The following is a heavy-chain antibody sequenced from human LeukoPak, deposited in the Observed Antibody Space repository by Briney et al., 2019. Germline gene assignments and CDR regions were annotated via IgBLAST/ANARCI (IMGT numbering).Heavy chain of an antibody. V-gene: IGHV1-2*02. Sequence: ASVKVSCKAFGYTFTGYYMHWVRQAPGQGLEWMGWINPNSGGTNYAQKFRGRVTMTRDTSISTAYMELSRLRSDDTAVYYCARVASPYSSSWEYNWFDPWGQGTLVTVSS. CDR3: ARVASPYSSSWEYNWFDP. CDR1: GYTFTGYY. D-gene: IGHD6-13*01. J-gene: IGHJ5*02. CDR2: INPNSGGT.